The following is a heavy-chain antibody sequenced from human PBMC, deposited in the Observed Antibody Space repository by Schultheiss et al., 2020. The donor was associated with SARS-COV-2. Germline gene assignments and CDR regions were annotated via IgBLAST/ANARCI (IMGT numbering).Heavy chain of an antibody. J-gene: IGHJ6*02. D-gene: IGHD2-15*01. CDR1: GGTFSNHA. V-gene: IGHV1-69*05. CDR2: IIPIFGTT. CDR3: ARDKVAATFYYYYGMDV. Sequence: SVKVSCKASGGTFSNHAISWVRRAPGQGLEWLGGIIPIFGTTNYAQKFQGRVTMTRDTSISTAYMELSRLRSDDTAVYYCARDKVAATFYYYYGMDVWGQGTTVTVSS.